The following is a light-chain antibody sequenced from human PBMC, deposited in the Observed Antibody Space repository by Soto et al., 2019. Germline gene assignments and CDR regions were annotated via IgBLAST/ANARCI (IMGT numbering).Light chain of an antibody. Sequence: QSALTQPASVSGSPGQSITLSCTGTRRDVGGYNYVSWYQQYPGKSPKLLIYEVTHRPSGVSNRFSGSKSGNTASLTISGLQAEDEADYYYSSYTISNTLPFVFGTGTKLTVL. CDR3: SSYTISNTLPFV. V-gene: IGLV2-14*01. J-gene: IGLJ1*01. CDR2: EVT. CDR1: RRDVGGYNY.